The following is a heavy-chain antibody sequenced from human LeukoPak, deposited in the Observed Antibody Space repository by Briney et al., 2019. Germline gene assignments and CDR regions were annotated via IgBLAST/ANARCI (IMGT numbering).Heavy chain of an antibody. Sequence: PGRSLRLSCAASGFTFDDYAMHWVRQAPGKGLEWVSGISWNSGSIGYADSVKGRFTISRDNAKNSLYLQMNSLRAEDTALYYCAKGKMVRGIPYYISDYWGQGTLVTVSS. D-gene: IGHD3-10*01. J-gene: IGHJ4*02. V-gene: IGHV3-9*01. CDR2: ISWNSGSI. CDR3: AKGKMVRGIPYYISDY. CDR1: GFTFDDYA.